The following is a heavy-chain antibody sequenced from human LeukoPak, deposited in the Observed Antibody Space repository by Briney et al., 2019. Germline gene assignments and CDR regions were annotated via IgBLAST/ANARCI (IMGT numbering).Heavy chain of an antibody. Sequence: GGSLRLSCAASGFTVSSKYMSWVRQAPGKGLEWVSVIYSGGSTYYADSVKGRFTISRDNAKNSLYLQMNSLRAEDTALYYCAKDRGGYYDSSGYSPFQHWGQGTLVTVSS. J-gene: IGHJ1*01. CDR2: IYSGGST. D-gene: IGHD3-22*01. CDR3: AKDRGGYYDSSGYSPFQH. CDR1: GFTVSSKY. V-gene: IGHV3-53*05.